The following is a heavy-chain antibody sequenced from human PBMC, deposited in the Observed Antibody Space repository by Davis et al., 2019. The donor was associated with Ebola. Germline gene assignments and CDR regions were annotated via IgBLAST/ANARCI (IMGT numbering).Heavy chain of an antibody. CDR3: AGRGIAAAGYDY. Sequence: MPSETLSLTCTVSGGSISSSSYYWGWIRQPPGKGLEWIGSIYYSGSTYYNPSLKSRVTISVDTSKNQFSLKLSSVTAADTAVYYCAGRGIAAAGYDYWGQGTLVTVSS. CDR1: GGSISSSSYY. V-gene: IGHV4-39*07. CDR2: IYYSGST. J-gene: IGHJ4*02. D-gene: IGHD6-13*01.